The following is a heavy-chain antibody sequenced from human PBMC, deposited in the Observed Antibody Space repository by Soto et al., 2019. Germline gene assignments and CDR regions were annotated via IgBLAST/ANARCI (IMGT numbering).Heavy chain of an antibody. V-gene: IGHV3-30*18. CDR1: GFTFSSYG. D-gene: IGHD1-26*01. Sequence: QVQLVESGGGVVQPGRSLRLSCAASGFTFSSYGMHWVRQAPGKGLEWVAVISYDGSNKYYADSVKGRFTISRDNSKNTLYLQMNSLRAEDTAVYYCAKYSDMGARYYYYGMDVWGQGTTVTVSS. CDR3: AKYSDMGARYYYYGMDV. J-gene: IGHJ6*02. CDR2: ISYDGSNK.